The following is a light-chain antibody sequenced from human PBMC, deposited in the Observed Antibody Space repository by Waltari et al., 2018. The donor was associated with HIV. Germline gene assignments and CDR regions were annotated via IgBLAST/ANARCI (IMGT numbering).Light chain of an antibody. Sequence: DIQLTQAPSSVSVFVGGNVSITCRASQSVGDKLAWYQVKTGEAPKLLIYGASKLQSVVPSIFAASVSGPEFSLTITGLQSDDSGAYFCQQAFSFPHTFGGGT. CDR2: GAS. CDR1: QSVGDK. CDR3: QQAFSFPHT. J-gene: IGKJ4*01. V-gene: IGKV1D-12*01.